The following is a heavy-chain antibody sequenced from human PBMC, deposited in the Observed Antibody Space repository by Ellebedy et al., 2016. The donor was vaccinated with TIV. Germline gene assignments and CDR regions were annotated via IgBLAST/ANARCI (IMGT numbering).Heavy chain of an antibody. V-gene: IGHV3-30*14. CDR1: GFTFSSYA. CDR2: ISYDGSNK. CDR3: ARDSGYSSSYYYYYGMDV. D-gene: IGHD6-13*01. Sequence: GGSLRLXXAASGFTFSSYAMHWVRQAPGKGLEWVAVISYDGSNKYYADSVKGRFTISRDNSKNTLYLQMNSLRAEDTAVYYCARDSGYSSSYYYYYGMDVWGQGTTVTVSS. J-gene: IGHJ6*02.